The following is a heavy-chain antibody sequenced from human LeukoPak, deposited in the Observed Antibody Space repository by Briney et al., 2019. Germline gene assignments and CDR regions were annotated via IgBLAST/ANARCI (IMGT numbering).Heavy chain of an antibody. CDR3: ARDQYDSVWGSYRPYFDF. V-gene: IGHV1-18*04. D-gene: IGHD3-16*02. J-gene: IGHJ4*02. Sequence: EASVKVSCKASGYTFSSYGISWVRQAPGQGLEWMGSISPYTGDTKYAERLQDRVIMTTDTSTRTAYMELRSLTSDDTAVFYCARDQYDSVWGSYRPYFDFWGQGTLVTVSS. CDR2: ISPYTGDT. CDR1: GYTFSSYG.